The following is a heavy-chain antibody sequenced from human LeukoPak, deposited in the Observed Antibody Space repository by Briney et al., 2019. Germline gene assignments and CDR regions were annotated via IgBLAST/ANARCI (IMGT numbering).Heavy chain of an antibody. J-gene: IGHJ4*02. CDR2: INVGNGNT. D-gene: IGHD6-13*01. Sequence: ASVKVSCKASGYSCTSYGISWVRQAPGQGLEWMGWINVGNGNTKYSQEFQGRVTITRDTSASTAYMELSSLRSEDMAIYYCARDGGSNWWGGLDHWGQGTLVTVSS. CDR3: ARDGGSNWWGGLDH. CDR1: GYSCTSYG. V-gene: IGHV1-18*03.